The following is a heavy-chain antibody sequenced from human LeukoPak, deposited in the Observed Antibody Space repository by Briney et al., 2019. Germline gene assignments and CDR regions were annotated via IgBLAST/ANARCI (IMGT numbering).Heavy chain of an antibody. V-gene: IGHV1-46*01. Sequence: ASVKVSCKASGGTFTSYYMHWVRQAPGQGLEWMGIINPSGGSTSYAQKFQGRVTMTRDTSTSTVYTELSSLRSEDTAVYYCAREREILSGSPSYDAFDIWGQGTMVTVSS. D-gene: IGHD1-26*01. CDR1: GGTFTSYY. CDR3: AREREILSGSPSYDAFDI. J-gene: IGHJ3*02. CDR2: INPSGGST.